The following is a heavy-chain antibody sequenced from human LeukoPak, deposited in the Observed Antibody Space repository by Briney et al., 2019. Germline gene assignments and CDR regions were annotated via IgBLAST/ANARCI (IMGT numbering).Heavy chain of an antibody. D-gene: IGHD2-2*01. Sequence: GGSLRLSCAASGFSFSSYNMNWVRQAPGKVLEWVSSITTSSTYTFYADSVKGRFTISRDNAKNSLYLQVNSLRVEDTAVYYCARGARYCTSTSCQVRYYMDVWGKGTTVTISS. J-gene: IGHJ6*03. CDR1: GFSFSSYN. V-gene: IGHV3-21*01. CDR2: ITTSSTYT. CDR3: ARGARYCTSTSCQVRYYMDV.